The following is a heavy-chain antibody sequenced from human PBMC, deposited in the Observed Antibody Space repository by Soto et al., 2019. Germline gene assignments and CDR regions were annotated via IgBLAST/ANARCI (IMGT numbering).Heavy chain of an antibody. CDR1: GFTFSSYE. J-gene: IGHJ5*02. CDR2: ISSSGSTI. D-gene: IGHD2-21*01. V-gene: IGHV3-48*03. CDR3: AREGGGAYNWFDP. Sequence: EVQLVESGGGLVQPGGSLRLSCAASGFTFSSYEMNWVRQAPGKGLEWVSYISSSGSTIYYADSVKGRFTISRDNAKNSLYLQMNSLSAEDTAVYYCAREGGGAYNWFDPWGQGTLVTVSS.